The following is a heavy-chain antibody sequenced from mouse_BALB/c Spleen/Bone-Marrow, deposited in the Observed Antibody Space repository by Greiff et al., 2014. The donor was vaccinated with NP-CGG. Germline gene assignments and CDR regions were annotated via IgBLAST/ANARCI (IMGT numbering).Heavy chain of an antibody. CDR3: AGEANWNFDY. CDR1: GYTFTSYY. Sequence: QVQLQQSGPELVKPGASVRISCKAAGYTFTSYYIHWVKQRPGQGLEWIGWIYPGNVNTKYNEKFKGKATLTADKSSSTAYIQLSSLTSEDSAVYFCAGEANWNFDYWGQGTTLTVSS. J-gene: IGHJ2*01. V-gene: IGHV1S56*01. CDR2: IYPGNVNT. D-gene: IGHD4-1*01.